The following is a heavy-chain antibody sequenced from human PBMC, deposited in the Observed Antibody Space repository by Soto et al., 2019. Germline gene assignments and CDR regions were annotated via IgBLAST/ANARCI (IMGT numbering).Heavy chain of an antibody. V-gene: IGHV4-31*03. CDR1: GGSISSGGYY. D-gene: IGHD3-22*01. CDR2: IYYSGST. CDR3: ARDKGGSSGYYNFDY. Sequence: SETLSLTCTVSGGSISSGGYYWIWIRQHPGKGLEWIGYIYYSGSTYYNPSLKSRVTISVDTSKNQFSLKLSSVTAADTAVYYCARDKGGSSGYYNFDYWGQGTLVTVSS. J-gene: IGHJ4*02.